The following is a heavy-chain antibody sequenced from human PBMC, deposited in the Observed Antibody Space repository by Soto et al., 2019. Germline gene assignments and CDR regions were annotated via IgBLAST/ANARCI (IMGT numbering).Heavy chain of an antibody. CDR1: GGTFSSYA. J-gene: IGHJ6*02. D-gene: IGHD4-4*01. CDR2: IIPIFGTA. V-gene: IGHV1-69*13. CDR3: ARVYSNYPYYYYGMDV. Sequence: ASVKVSCKASGGTFSSYAISWVRQAPGQGLEWMGGIIPIFGTANYAQKFQGRVTITADESTSTAYMELSSLRSEDTAVYYCARVYSNYPYYYYGMDVWGQGTTVTVSS.